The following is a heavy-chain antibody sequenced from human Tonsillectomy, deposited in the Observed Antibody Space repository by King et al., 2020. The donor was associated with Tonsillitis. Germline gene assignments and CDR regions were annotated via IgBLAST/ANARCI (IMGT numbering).Heavy chain of an antibody. Sequence: QLVQSGTEEKKTGDSLRISCQGSGYKFATYWIGWVRQMPGKGLEWMGFIYPDDSDAKYNPSFQGLVTISADKYVSTAYLQWSNLKASDTAMYYCARLIGWDRRCRDCGAIDFWGRGTLVSVSS. CDR1: GYKFATYW. CDR3: ARLIGWDRRCRDCGAIDF. D-gene: IGHD2-21*02. CDR2: IYPDDSDA. J-gene: IGHJ4*02. V-gene: IGHV5-51*01.